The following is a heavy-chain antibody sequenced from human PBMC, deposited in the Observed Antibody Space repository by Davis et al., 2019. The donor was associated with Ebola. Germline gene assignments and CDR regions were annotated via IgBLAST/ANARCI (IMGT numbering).Heavy chain of an antibody. D-gene: IGHD3-3*01. V-gene: IGHV1-18*01. Sequence: ASVKVSCKASGYTFTSYGISWVRQAPGQGLEWMGWISAYNGNTNYAQKLQGRVTMTTDTSTSTAYMELRSLRSDDTAVYYCARVEERIFGVVVAIHYFDYWGQGTLVTVSS. CDR1: GYTFTSYG. CDR2: ISAYNGNT. J-gene: IGHJ4*02. CDR3: ARVEERIFGVVVAIHYFDY.